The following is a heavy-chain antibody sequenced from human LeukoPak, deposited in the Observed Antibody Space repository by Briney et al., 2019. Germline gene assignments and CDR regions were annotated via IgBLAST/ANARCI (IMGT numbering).Heavy chain of an antibody. Sequence: GGTLRLSCAASGFTIDDYARHWVRQAPGKGLEWVCLISGDGGSTYYAVSVKGRFTISRDNSKNSLYLQMNSLRTEDTALYYCAKASWVYYFDYWGQGTLVTVSS. J-gene: IGHJ4*02. CDR1: GFTIDDYA. D-gene: IGHD6-13*01. CDR2: ISGDGGST. V-gene: IGHV3-43*02. CDR3: AKASWVYYFDY.